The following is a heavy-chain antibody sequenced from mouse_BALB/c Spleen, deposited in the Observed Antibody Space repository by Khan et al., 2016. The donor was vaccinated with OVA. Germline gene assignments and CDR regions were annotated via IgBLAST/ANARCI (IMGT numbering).Heavy chain of an antibody. CDR2: IWAGGST. CDR3: ARLEDI. V-gene: IGHV2-9*02. D-gene: IGHD1-3*01. Sequence: QVQLKESGPGLVVPSQSLSITCTVSGFSLTSYGVHWVRQPPGQGLEWLGVIWAGGSTNYNSALMSRLSISKDNSKSQVFYKMNSRQTEDTAMYYCARLEDIWGQGTTLTVSS. CDR1: GFSLTSYG. J-gene: IGHJ2*01.